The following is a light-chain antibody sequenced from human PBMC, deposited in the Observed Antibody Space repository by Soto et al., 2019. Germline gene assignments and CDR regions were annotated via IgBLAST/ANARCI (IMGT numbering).Light chain of an antibody. Sequence: DIQMTQSPSSLSASVGDRVTITCRASQTISSYLAWYQQKPGKAPKLLIYEASTLKSGVPSRFSGSGSGTEFTLTISSLQPDDFATYYCQHYNSYSPAFGQGTKVDIK. CDR1: QTISSY. CDR2: EAS. V-gene: IGKV1-5*03. J-gene: IGKJ1*01. CDR3: QHYNSYSPA.